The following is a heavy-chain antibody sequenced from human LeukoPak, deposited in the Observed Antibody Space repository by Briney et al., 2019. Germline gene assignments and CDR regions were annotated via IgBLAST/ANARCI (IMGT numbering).Heavy chain of an antibody. CDR3: ARGWNYGDY. CDR2: ISYSEDT. CDR1: GGAISSYY. J-gene: IGHJ4*02. Sequence: SETLSLTCTVPGGAISSYYWSWIRQPPGKGLEWIGYISYSEDTNYNPSLRSRVTVSVDTSKNQFSLELSSVTAADTAVYYCARGWNYGDYWGQGTLVTVSS. D-gene: IGHD3-3*01. V-gene: IGHV4-59*01.